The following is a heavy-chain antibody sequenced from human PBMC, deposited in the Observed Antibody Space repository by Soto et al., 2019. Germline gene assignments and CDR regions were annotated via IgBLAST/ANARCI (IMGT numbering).Heavy chain of an antibody. CDR3: ARDVGGGENH. D-gene: IGHD3-16*01. CDR1: GYTFTGYF. V-gene: IGHV1-2*02. J-gene: IGHJ5*02. Sequence: GASVKFSCKASGYTFTGYFLNWVRQAPGPGLEWMGWINPDSGATNYAQKFQGRVTMTRDTSITTAYMELSGLTFDDGAVYYCARDVGGGENHWGQGTQVT. CDR2: INPDSGAT.